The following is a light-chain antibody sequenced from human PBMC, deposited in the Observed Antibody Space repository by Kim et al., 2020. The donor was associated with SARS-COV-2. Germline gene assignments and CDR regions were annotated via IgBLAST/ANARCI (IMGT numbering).Light chain of an antibody. J-gene: IGLJ3*02. V-gene: IGLV3-21*04. Sequence: SYELTQPPSVSVAPGKTASITCGGNNIGSKSVHWYQQKPGQAPVLDIYYNSDRPSGIPERFSGSNSGNTATLTINRVEAGDEADYYCQVWDSSSDHWVFGGGTQLTVL. CDR1: NIGSKS. CDR3: QVWDSSSDHWV. CDR2: YNS.